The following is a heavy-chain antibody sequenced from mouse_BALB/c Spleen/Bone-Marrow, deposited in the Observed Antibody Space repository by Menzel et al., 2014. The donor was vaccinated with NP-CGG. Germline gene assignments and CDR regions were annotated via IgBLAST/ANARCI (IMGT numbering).Heavy chain of an antibody. D-gene: IGHD2-4*01. CDR3: ARDSGLDYDSFDY. Sequence: EVKLVESGPGLVKPSQSLSPTCSVTGYSITSGYYWNWIRQFPGNKLEWMGYISYDGSNNYNPSLKNRISITRDTSKNQFFLKLNSVTTEDTATYYCARDSGLDYDSFDYWGQGTTLSLSS. V-gene: IGHV3-6*02. J-gene: IGHJ2*01. CDR1: GYSITSGYY. CDR2: ISYDGSN.